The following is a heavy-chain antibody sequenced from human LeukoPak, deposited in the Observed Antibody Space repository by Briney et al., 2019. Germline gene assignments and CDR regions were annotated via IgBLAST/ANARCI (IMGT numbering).Heavy chain of an antibody. J-gene: IGHJ4*02. V-gene: IGHV5-51*01. D-gene: IGHD5-12*01. Sequence: GESLKISCKGSGYSFIKYWIAWVRQMPGKGLEWMGIIYPGDSDTRYSPSFQGQVTISADKPITTAYLRWSSLKASDTAMYYCTRHFGYSGYDGDYWGQGTLVTVSS. CDR1: GYSFIKYW. CDR3: TRHFGYSGYDGDY. CDR2: IYPGDSDT.